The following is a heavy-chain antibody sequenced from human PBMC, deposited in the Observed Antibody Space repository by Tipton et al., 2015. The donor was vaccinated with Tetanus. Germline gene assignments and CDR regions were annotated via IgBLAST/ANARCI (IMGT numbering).Heavy chain of an antibody. CDR2: SWYDGTDQ. V-gene: IGHV3-33*01. J-gene: IGHJ4*02. CDR1: GFIFSSYG. Sequence: SGFIFSSYGIHWVRQAPGKGLEWVAVSWYDGTDQYYADSVKGRFTLSRDNSKNTLYLEMNSLRAEDTALYYCAREADCSGGSCSSGDFDNWGQGTQVTVSS. CDR3: AREADCSGGSCSSGDFDN. D-gene: IGHD2-15*01.